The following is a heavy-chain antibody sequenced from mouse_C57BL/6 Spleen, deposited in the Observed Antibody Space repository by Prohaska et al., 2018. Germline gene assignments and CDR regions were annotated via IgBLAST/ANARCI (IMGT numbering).Heavy chain of an antibody. CDR3: ASAYYSNYVKFAY. CDR2: IDPSDSYT. V-gene: IGHV1-69*01. CDR1: GYTFTSYW. J-gene: IGHJ3*01. D-gene: IGHD2-5*01. Sequence: QVQLQQPGAELVMPGASVKLSCKASGYTFTSYWMHWVKQRPGQGLEWIGEIDPSDSYTNYNQKFKGKATLTVDKSSSTAYMQLSSLTSDDSAVYYCASAYYSNYVKFAYWGQGSLV.